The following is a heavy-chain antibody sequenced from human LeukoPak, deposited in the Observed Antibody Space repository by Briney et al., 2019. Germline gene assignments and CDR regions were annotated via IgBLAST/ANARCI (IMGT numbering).Heavy chain of an antibody. Sequence: GGSLRLSCAASGFTFSSYSMNWVRQAPGKGLEWVSSISSSSSYIYYADSVKGRFTISRDNAKNSLYLQMDSLRAEDTAVYYCARDGMSAAAGIVYSQHWGQGTLVTVSS. V-gene: IGHV3-21*01. D-gene: IGHD6-13*01. CDR2: ISSSSSYI. CDR3: ARDGMSAAAGIVYSQH. J-gene: IGHJ1*01. CDR1: GFTFSSYS.